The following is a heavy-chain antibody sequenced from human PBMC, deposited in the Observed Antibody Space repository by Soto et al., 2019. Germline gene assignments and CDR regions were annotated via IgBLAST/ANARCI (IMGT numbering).Heavy chain of an antibody. Sequence: QVQLQESGPGLVKPSETLSLTCTVSGGSISSYYWSWIRQPPGKGLEWIGYIYYSGSTNYNPSLKSRVPISVDTSKNQFSLKLSSVTAADTAVYYCAREGGHIAVAGHPTNWFDPWGQGTLVTVSS. D-gene: IGHD6-19*01. J-gene: IGHJ5*02. CDR3: AREGGHIAVAGHPTNWFDP. V-gene: IGHV4-59*01. CDR2: IYYSGST. CDR1: GGSISSYY.